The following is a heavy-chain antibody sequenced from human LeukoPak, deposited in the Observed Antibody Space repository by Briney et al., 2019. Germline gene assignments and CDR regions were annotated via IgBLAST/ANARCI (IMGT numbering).Heavy chain of an antibody. Sequence: AGGSLRLSCAASGFTFSSYGMHWVRQAPGKGLEWVAVISYDGSNKYYADSVKGRFTISRDNSKNTLYLQMNSLRAEDTAVYYCAPWVDRSSWSLAHGMDVWGQGTTVTVSS. V-gene: IGHV3-30*03. CDR3: APWVDRSSWSLAHGMDV. D-gene: IGHD6-13*01. J-gene: IGHJ6*02. CDR2: ISYDGSNK. CDR1: GFTFSSYG.